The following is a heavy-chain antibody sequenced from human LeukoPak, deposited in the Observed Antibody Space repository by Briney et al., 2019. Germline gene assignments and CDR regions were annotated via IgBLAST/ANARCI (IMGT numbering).Heavy chain of an antibody. CDR1: GFTFSTYE. CDR2: ISSSSNTV. V-gene: IGHV3-48*03. CDR3: ARDNGKNSHYYYGMDV. D-gene: IGHD2-8*01. J-gene: IGHJ6*04. Sequence: PGGSLRLSCAASGFTFSTYEMHWVRQAPGKGLEWVSYISSSSNTVYYVDSVKGRFTISRDNAKNSLYLQMNSLRAEDTAVYYCARDNGKNSHYYYGMDVWGKGTTVTVSS.